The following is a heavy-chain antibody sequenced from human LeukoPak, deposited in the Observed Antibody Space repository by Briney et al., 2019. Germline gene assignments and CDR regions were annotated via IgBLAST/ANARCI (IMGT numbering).Heavy chain of an antibody. Sequence: GRSLRPSCAASGFTFSSYAMHWVRQAPGKGLEWVAVISYDGSNKYCADSVKGRFTISRDNSKNTLYLQMNSLRAEDTAVYYCARARDDSSSSPMDVWGQGTTVTVSS. V-gene: IGHV3-30-3*01. CDR1: GFTFSSYA. J-gene: IGHJ6*02. CDR3: ARARDDSSSSPMDV. CDR2: ISYDGSNK. D-gene: IGHD6-6*01.